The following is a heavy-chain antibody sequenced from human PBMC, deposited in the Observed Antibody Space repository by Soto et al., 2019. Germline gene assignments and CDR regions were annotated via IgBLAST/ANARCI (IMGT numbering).Heavy chain of an antibody. Sequence: EVQLVESGGGLVQPGESLRLSCVASGLTFSRHSMNWVRQAPGKGLEWVSYISSTTNSIHYADSVKGRFTVSRDNAENSVYLQMNSLRVEDTAVYYCARDVYGDYALDSWGQGTLVTVTS. CDR2: ISSTTNSI. CDR1: GLTFSRHS. D-gene: IGHD4-17*01. V-gene: IGHV3-48*01. J-gene: IGHJ4*02. CDR3: ARDVYGDYALDS.